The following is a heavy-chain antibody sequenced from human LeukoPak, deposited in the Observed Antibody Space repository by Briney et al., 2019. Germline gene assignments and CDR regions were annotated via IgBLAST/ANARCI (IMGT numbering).Heavy chain of an antibody. Sequence: SETLSLTCTASGGSISSSSYYWGWIRQPQGKGLEWIGSIYYSGSTYYNPSLKSRVTISVDTSKNQFSLKLSSVTAADTAVYYCARGIKEMATIPFDYWGQGTLVTVSS. CDR1: GGSISSSSYY. V-gene: IGHV4-39*07. J-gene: IGHJ4*02. CDR2: IYYSGST. D-gene: IGHD5-24*01. CDR3: ARGIKEMATIPFDY.